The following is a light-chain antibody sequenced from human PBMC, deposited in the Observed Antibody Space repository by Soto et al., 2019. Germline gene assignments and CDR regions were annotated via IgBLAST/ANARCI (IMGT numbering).Light chain of an antibody. Sequence: EIVLTQSPGTLSLSPGERATHSCRASQSVSNNYLAWYQQKPGQAPRLLIYDASSRATGIPARFSGSGSGTDFTLTISSLEPEDFAVYYCQQGSNWPPTTFGQGTRLEIK. V-gene: IGKV3D-20*02. CDR1: QSVSNNY. CDR3: QQGSNWPPTT. CDR2: DAS. J-gene: IGKJ5*01.